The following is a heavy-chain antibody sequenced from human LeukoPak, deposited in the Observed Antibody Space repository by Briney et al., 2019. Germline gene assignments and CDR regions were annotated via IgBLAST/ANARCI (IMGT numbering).Heavy chain of an antibody. CDR3: ARDSRALNYDFWSGRAYYFDY. Sequence: HTGGSLRLSCAASGFTFSSYWMHWVRQAPGKGLVWVSRINSDGSSTSYADSVRGRFTISRDNAKNTLYLQMNSLRAEDTAVYYCARDSRALNYDFWSGRAYYFDYWGQGTLVTVSS. CDR2: INSDGSST. V-gene: IGHV3-74*01. CDR1: GFTFSSYW. J-gene: IGHJ4*02. D-gene: IGHD3-3*01.